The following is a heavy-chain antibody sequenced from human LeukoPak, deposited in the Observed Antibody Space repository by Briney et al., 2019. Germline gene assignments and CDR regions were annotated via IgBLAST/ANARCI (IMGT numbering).Heavy chain of an antibody. CDR3: ARDSSGRGIVVVIDY. CDR2: IIPILGIA. J-gene: IGHJ4*02. D-gene: IGHD3-22*01. CDR1: GGTFSSYA. Sequence: SVKVSCKASGGTFSSYAISWVRQAPGQGREWVGRIIPILGIANYAQKFQGRVTITADKSTSTAYIELSSLRSEDTAVYYCARDSSGRGIVVVIDYWGQGTLVTVSS. V-gene: IGHV1-69*04.